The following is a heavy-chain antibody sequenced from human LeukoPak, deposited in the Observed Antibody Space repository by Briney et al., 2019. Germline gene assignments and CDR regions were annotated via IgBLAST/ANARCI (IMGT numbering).Heavy chain of an antibody. D-gene: IGHD3-22*01. CDR2: IYYSGST. Sequence: SETLSLTCTVSGGSISSSGYYWGWLRQPPGKGLEWIETIYYSGSTSYNPSLKSRVTMTVDTSQNQFSLKLNSVTAADTAVYYCARNASTMIVPGGWFDPWGQGTLVTVSS. V-gene: IGHV4-39*01. CDR1: GGSISSSGYY. J-gene: IGHJ5*02. CDR3: ARNASTMIVPGGWFDP.